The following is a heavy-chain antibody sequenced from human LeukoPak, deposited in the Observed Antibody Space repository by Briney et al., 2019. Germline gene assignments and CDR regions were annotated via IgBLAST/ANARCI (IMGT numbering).Heavy chain of an antibody. Sequence: SETLSLTCTVSGGSISSYYWSWIRQPAGKGLEWIGRIYTSGSTNYTPSLKSRVTMSVDTSKNQFSLKLSSVTAADTAVYYCARDLWGSSRYYAFDIWGQGTMVTVSS. CDR3: ARDLWGSSRYYAFDI. J-gene: IGHJ3*02. V-gene: IGHV4-4*07. D-gene: IGHD3-16*01. CDR2: IYTSGST. CDR1: GGSISSYY.